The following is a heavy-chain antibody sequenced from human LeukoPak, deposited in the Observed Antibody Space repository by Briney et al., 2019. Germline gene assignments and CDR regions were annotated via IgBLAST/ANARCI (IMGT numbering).Heavy chain of an antibody. V-gene: IGHV3-74*01. CDR1: GFTFSGYW. CDR3: ARSDWFDP. Sequence: PGGSLRLSCAGSGFTFSGYWMHWVRQVPGKGLAWVSRTKHDGSLTYYADSVKGRFTVSRDNAKSTLYLQMNSLRDEDTAVYYCARSDWFDPWGQGTLVTVSS. CDR2: TKHDGSLT. J-gene: IGHJ5*02.